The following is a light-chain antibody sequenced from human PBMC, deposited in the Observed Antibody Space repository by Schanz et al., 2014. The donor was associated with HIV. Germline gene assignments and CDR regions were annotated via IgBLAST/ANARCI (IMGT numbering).Light chain of an antibody. CDR1: SSDVGTYNS. CDR2: GVA. J-gene: IGLJ3*02. Sequence: QSALTQPASVSGSPGQSITISCTGSSSDVGTYNSVSWYHQHPGKAPKLIIYGVANRPSGVSHRFSGSKSGNTASLTISGLQAEDESDYYCSSYRSSSFWVFGGGTKLTVL. CDR3: SSYRSSSFWV. V-gene: IGLV2-14*03.